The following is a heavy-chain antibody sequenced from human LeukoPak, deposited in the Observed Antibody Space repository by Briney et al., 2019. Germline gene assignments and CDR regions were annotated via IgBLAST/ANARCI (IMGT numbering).Heavy chain of an antibody. CDR3: ARDPGTRYYYYGMDV. CDR1: GFTFSSYA. CDR2: IGSGGST. D-gene: IGHD1-1*01. J-gene: IGHJ6*02. V-gene: IGHV3-23*01. Sequence: GGSLRLSCAASGFTFSSYAMSWVRQAPGKGLEWVSAIGSGGSTYYADSVKGRFTLSRDNSKNTLYLQMNSLRAEDTAVYYCARDPGTRYYYYGMDVWGQGTTVTVSS.